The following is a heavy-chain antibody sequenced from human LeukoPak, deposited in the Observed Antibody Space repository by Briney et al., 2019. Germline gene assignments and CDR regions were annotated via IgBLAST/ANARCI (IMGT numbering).Heavy chain of an antibody. D-gene: IGHD3-22*01. V-gene: IGHV4-38-2*02. J-gene: IGHJ3*02. CDR3: ARAVDYYDSSGYFPDAFDI. CDR1: GYSISSGYY. Sequence: PSETLSLTCTVSGYSISSGYYWGWIRQSPGKGLEWIGSIYHSGSTYYNPPLKSRVTIAVDTSENQLSLKLSSVTAADTAVYYCARAVDYYDSSGYFPDAFDIWGQGTMVTVSS. CDR2: IYHSGST.